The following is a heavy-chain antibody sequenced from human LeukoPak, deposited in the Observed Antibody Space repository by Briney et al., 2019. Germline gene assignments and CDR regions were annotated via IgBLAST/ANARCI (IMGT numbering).Heavy chain of an antibody. V-gene: IGHV3-13*01. Sequence: GGSLRLSCAASGFTFSSYDMHWVRQATGKGLEWVSAIGVAANTFYSGSVKDRFTISRENAKNSLYLLMSSLRAEDTAVYYCARQNTPHGNFDYWGQGTLVTVSS. D-gene: IGHD1-26*01. CDR2: IGVAANT. CDR3: ARQNTPHGNFDY. CDR1: GFTFSSYD. J-gene: IGHJ4*02.